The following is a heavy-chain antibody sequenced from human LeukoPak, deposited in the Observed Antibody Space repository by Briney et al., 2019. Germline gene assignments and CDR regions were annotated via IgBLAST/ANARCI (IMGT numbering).Heavy chain of an antibody. CDR2: IYYSGTI. V-gene: IGHV4-59*11. J-gene: IGHJ4*02. CDR1: GGSISGHY. CDR3: AKSKSLGLQYFDN. Sequence: SETLSLTCTVSGGSISGHYWNWIRQSPEKGLEWIGYIYYSGTINYNPSLRARVTMSIDTSKNQFSLKLSSVTAADTAIYYCAKSKSLGLQYFDNWGQGTLATVSS. D-gene: IGHD1-7*01.